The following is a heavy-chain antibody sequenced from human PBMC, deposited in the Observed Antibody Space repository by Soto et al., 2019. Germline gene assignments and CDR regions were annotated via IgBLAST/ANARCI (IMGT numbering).Heavy chain of an antibody. Sequence: GESLKISCAASGFTCSTYSMNWVRQAPGKGLEWVSYISGSSSTVYYADSVKGRFTISRDNAKNSLYLQMNSLRAEDTAVYYCARWGSYRPFEYWGQGTLVTVSS. CDR1: GFTCSTYS. J-gene: IGHJ4*02. CDR2: ISGSSSTV. V-gene: IGHV3-48*01. CDR3: ARWGSYRPFEY. D-gene: IGHD3-16*02.